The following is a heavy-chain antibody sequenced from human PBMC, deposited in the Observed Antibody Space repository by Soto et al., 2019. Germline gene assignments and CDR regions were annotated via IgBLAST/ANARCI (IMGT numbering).Heavy chain of an antibody. J-gene: IGHJ5*02. CDR1: GGSISSGGYY. Sequence: SETLSLTCTVSGGSISSGGYYWSWIRQHPGKGLEWIGYIYYSGSTYYNPSLKSRVTISVDTSKNQFSLKLSSVTAADTAVYYCARNLGGSGRYNRFDPWGQGTLVTVSS. V-gene: IGHV4-31*03. CDR3: ARNLGGSGRYNRFDP. D-gene: IGHD3-10*01. CDR2: IYYSGST.